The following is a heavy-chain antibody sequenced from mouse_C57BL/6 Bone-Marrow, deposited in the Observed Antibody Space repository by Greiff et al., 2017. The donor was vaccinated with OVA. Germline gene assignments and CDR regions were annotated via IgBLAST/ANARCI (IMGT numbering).Heavy chain of an antibody. J-gene: IGHJ3*01. CDR2: IYPRSGNT. CDR1: GYTFTSYG. V-gene: IGHV1-81*01. Sequence: VQRVESGAELARPGASVKLSCKASGYTFTSYGISWVKQRTGQGLEWIGEIYPRSGNTYYNEKFKGKATLTADKSSSTAYMELRSLTSEDSAVYFCANHYYGSSSFAYWGQGTLVTVSA. CDR3: ANHYYGSSSFAY. D-gene: IGHD1-1*01.